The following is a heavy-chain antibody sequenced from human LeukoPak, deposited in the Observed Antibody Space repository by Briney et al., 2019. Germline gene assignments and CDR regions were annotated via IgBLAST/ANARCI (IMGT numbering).Heavy chain of an antibody. CDR2: INAGNGKT. J-gene: IGHJ4*02. CDR3: ARARWTSTGTTYYLDY. Sequence: GASVKVSCKASGYIFSDYAIQWVRQAPGQGLEWMGGINAGNGKTKYSQKFQDRVTITRDTSASTAYLELSGLRFEDTAVYFCARARWTSTGTTYYLDYWGQGTLVTVSS. D-gene: IGHD4-17*01. V-gene: IGHV1-3*01. CDR1: GYIFSDYA.